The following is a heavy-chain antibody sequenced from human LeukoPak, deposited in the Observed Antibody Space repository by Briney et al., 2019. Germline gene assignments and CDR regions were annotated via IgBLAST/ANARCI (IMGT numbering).Heavy chain of an antibody. D-gene: IGHD2-2*01. CDR3: ARVPPHCSSTSCYSYYMDV. CDR2: ISAYNGNT. J-gene: IGHJ6*03. Sequence: ASVKVSCKASGGTFSSYAISWVRQAPGQGLEWMGWISAYNGNTNYAQKLQGRVTMTTDTSTSTAYMELRSLRSDDTAVYYCARVPPHCSSTSCYSYYMDVWGKGTTVTVSS. CDR1: GGTFSSYA. V-gene: IGHV1-18*01.